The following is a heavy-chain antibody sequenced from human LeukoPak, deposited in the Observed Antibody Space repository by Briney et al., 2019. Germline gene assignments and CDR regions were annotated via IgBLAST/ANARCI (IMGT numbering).Heavy chain of an antibody. Sequence: PGGSLRLSCAASGFTFSSYWMSWVRQAPGKGLEWVANIKQDGSEKYYVDSVKGRFTISRDNAKNSLYLQMNSLRAEDTAVYYCARDGAVGATVYYYYMDVWGKGTTVTVSS. CDR3: ARDGAVGATVYYYYMDV. V-gene: IGHV3-7*01. D-gene: IGHD1-26*01. J-gene: IGHJ6*03. CDR2: IKQDGSEK. CDR1: GFTFSSYW.